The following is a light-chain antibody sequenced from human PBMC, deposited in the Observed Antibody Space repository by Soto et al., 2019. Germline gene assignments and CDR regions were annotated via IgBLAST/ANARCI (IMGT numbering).Light chain of an antibody. CDR2: DVS. J-gene: IGLJ2*01. Sequence: QSALTQPASVSGSPGQSTTISCTGTSSDVGAFNHISWYQQYPGKAPKLMIHDVSTRPSGVSNRFSGSASGNTASLTISGLQAEDEADYYCSSQASKSTLIFGGGTQLTVL. CDR1: SSDVGAFNH. CDR3: SSQASKSTLI. V-gene: IGLV2-14*03.